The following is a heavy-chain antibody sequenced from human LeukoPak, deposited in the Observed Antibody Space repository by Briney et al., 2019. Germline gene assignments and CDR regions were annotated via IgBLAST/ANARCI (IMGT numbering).Heavy chain of an antibody. CDR1: GYTPIELF. J-gene: IGHJ4*02. D-gene: IGHD3-9*01. V-gene: IGHV1-24*01. CDR3: ATYGGSADVLTGYAPFDY. Sequence: GASVKVSCKVSGYTPIELFMHCGRQAPGRGLVWMGGFDPEDGETIYAQKFQGRVTMTEATSTDTSYMALSSLRSDDTAVYYCATYGGSADVLTGYAPFDYWGQGTLVTVSS. CDR2: FDPEDGET.